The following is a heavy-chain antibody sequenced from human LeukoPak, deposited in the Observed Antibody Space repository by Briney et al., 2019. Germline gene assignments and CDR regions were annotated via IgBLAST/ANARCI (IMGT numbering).Heavy chain of an antibody. V-gene: IGHV1-69*13. CDR1: GGTFSSYA. CDR3: AREGSGSSTETDAFDI. CDR2: IIPIFGTA. J-gene: IGHJ3*02. Sequence: PVKVSCKASGGTFSSYAISWVRQAPGQGLEWMGGIIPIFGTANYAQKFQGRVTITADESTSTAYMELSSLRSEDTAVYYCAREGSGSSTETDAFDIWGQGTMVTVSS. D-gene: IGHD1-26*01.